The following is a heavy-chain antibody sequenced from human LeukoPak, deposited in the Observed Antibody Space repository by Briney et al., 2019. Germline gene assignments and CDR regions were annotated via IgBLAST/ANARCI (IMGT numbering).Heavy chain of an antibody. V-gene: IGHV5-51*01. J-gene: IGHJ4*02. CDR3: ARLRYSSTWYRFDYFDY. Sequence: GESLQISCQGSGSSFTSYWIGWVRQLPGKGLEWMGSIYPGDSDTRYSPSFQGQVTISADKSISTAYLQWSSLKASDTAMYYCARLRYSSTWYRFDYFDYWGQGTLVTVSS. CDR1: GSSFTSYW. D-gene: IGHD6-13*01. CDR2: IYPGDSDT.